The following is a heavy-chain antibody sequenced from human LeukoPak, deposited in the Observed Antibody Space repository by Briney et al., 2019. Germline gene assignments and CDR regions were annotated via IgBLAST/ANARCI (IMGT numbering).Heavy chain of an antibody. V-gene: IGHV1-3*01. Sequence: GASVKVSCKTSGYTFTSSAMHWVRQAPGQRLEWMGWINAGNGNTKYSQKFQDRVTITRDTSASTAYMEVSSLRSEDTAVYYCARVGRVGSLDFWGQGTLVTVSS. CDR1: GYTFTSSA. CDR3: ARVGRVGSLDF. D-gene: IGHD1-26*01. CDR2: INAGNGNT. J-gene: IGHJ4*02.